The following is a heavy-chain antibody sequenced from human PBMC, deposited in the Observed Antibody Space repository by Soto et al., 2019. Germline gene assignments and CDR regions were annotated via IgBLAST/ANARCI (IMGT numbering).Heavy chain of an antibody. CDR3: ARERAPGIAAAGTLVGWFDP. J-gene: IGHJ5*02. V-gene: IGHV3-48*03. Sequence: PGGSLRLSCAASGFTFSSYEMNGVRQAPGKGLEWVSYISSSGSTMYYADSVKGRFTISRDNAKNSLYLQMNSLRAEDTAVYYCARERAPGIAAAGTLVGWFDPWGQGTLVTVSS. D-gene: IGHD6-13*01. CDR2: ISSSGSTM. CDR1: GFTFSSYE.